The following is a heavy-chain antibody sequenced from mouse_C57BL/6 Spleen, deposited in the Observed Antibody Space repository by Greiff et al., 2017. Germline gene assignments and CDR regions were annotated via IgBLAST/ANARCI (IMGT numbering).Heavy chain of an antibody. CDR3: ARSNPYFDY. J-gene: IGHJ2*01. CDR2: IDPSDSYT. Sequence: VQLQQSGAELVKPGASVKLSCKASGYTFTSYWMQWVKQRPGQGLEWIGEIDPSDSYTNYNQKFKGKATLTVDTSSSTAYMQLSSLTSEDSAVYYCARSNPYFDYWGQGTTLTVSS. V-gene: IGHV1-50*01. CDR1: GYTFTSYW.